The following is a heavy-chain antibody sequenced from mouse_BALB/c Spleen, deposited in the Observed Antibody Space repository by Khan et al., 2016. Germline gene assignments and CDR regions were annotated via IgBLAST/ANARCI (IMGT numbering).Heavy chain of an antibody. CDR3: GRGVTTAWCAY. CDR2: IHTNSGNT. J-gene: IGHJ3*01. D-gene: IGHD2-2*01. CDR1: GYTFTSYW. Sequence: QVQLQQSGPVLVKPGASVKLSCKASGYTFTSYWMHWAKQRPGQGLEWMGEIHTNSGNTNYNEKFKGQATITVDTSSSTAYVNISSLTSEDSAVYYCGRGVTTAWCAYWGQGTLVTVSA. V-gene: IGHV1S130*01.